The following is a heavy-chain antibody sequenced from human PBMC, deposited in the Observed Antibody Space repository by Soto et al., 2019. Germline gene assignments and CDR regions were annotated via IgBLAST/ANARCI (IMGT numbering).Heavy chain of an antibody. V-gene: IGHV1-18*01. CDR2: INPYNGNT. CDR1: GYTFPSCS. CDR3: ARMAGIVGSDNWFNP. Sequence: QVQLVQYGAEVKKPGASVKFSCKSSGYTFPSCSLIWVREAPGQGLEWVGWINPYNGNTNYAQKFKGRVTKAPDTSTSTAYMELWSLRSDDTALYYCARMAGIVGSDNWFNPWGHGNLLTCSS. D-gene: IGHD1-26*01. J-gene: IGHJ5*02.